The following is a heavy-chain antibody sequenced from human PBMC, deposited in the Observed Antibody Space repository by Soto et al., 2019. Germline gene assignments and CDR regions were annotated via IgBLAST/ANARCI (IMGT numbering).Heavy chain of an antibody. V-gene: IGHV3-23*01. D-gene: IGHD3-3*01. CDR3: AKYCLERLFRGGDAFDI. CDR2: ISGSGGST. CDR1: GFTFSSYA. J-gene: IGHJ3*02. Sequence: EVQLLESGGGLVQPGGSLRLSCAASGFTFSSYAMSWVRQAPGKGLEWVSAISGSGGSTYYADSVKGRFTISRDNSKKTLYLQMNSSGAEDTAVYYCAKYCLERLFRGGDAFDIWGQGTMVTVSS.